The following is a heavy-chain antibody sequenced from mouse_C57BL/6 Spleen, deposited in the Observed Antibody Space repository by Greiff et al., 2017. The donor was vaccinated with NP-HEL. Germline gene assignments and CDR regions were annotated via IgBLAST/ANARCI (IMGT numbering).Heavy chain of an antibody. CDR2: IWSGGST. D-gene: IGHD1-1*01. CDR3: ARNNYGSSFYAMDY. Sequence: QVQLQQSGPGLVQPSPSLSITCTVSGFSLTSYGVHWVRQSPGKGLEWLGVIWSGGSTDYNAAFISRLSISKDNSKSQVFFKMNSLQADDTARYYCARNNYGSSFYAMDYWGQGTSVTVSS. CDR1: GFSLTSYG. J-gene: IGHJ4*01. V-gene: IGHV2-2*01.